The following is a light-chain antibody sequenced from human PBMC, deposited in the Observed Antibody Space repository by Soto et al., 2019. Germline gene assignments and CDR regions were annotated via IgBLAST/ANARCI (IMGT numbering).Light chain of an antibody. J-gene: IGKJ5*01. CDR2: AAS. Sequence: DIQMTQSPSSLSASVGDRVTITCRASQSISSYLNWYQQKPGKAPKLLIYAASSLQSGVPSRFSGSGSGTDVTLTISSLQPEDFAIYCCQQSYSTPITFVQGTRLEMK. V-gene: IGKV1-39*01. CDR3: QQSYSTPIT. CDR1: QSISSY.